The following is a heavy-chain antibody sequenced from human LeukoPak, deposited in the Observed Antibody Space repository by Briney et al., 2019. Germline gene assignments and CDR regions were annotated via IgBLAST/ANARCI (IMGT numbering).Heavy chain of an antibody. J-gene: IGHJ6*02. CDR1: GGSFSGYY. CDR2: INHSGST. V-gene: IGHV4-34*01. CDR3: GMYYYYSMDV. Sequence: PSETLSLTCAVYGGSFSGYYWSWIRQPPGKGLEWIGEINHSGSTNYNPSLKSRVTISVDTSKNQFSLKLSSVTAADTAVYYCGMYYYYSMDVWGQGTTVTVSS.